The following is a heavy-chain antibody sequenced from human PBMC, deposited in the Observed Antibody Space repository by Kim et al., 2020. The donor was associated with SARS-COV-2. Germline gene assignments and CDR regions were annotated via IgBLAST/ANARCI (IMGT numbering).Heavy chain of an antibody. V-gene: IGHV3-9*01. J-gene: IGHJ6*02. Sequence: YADSVKGRFNISRDNAKNSLYLQMNSLRAEDTALYYCAKDIRDYYYYGMDVWGQGTTVTVSS. CDR3: AKDIRDYYYYGMDV.